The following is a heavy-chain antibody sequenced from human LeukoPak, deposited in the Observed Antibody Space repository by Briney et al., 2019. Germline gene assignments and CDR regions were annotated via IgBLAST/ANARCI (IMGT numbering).Heavy chain of an antibody. J-gene: IGHJ6*02. Sequence: SVKVSCKASGGTFSSYAISWVRQAPGQGLEWMGRIIPILGIANYAQKFQGRVTITADKSTSTAYMELSSLRSEDTAVYYCANHPPGYNWEVSYYYYGMDVWGQGTTVTVSS. CDR3: ANHPPGYNWEVSYYYYGMDV. V-gene: IGHV1-69*04. D-gene: IGHD5-24*01. CDR2: IIPILGIA. CDR1: GGTFSSYA.